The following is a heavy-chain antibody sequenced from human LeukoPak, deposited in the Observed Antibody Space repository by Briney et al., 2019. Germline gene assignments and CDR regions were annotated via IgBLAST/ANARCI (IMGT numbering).Heavy chain of an antibody. CDR3: ATCSGGDCYSIMRHFQH. Sequence: PGGSLRLSCAASGFTFSSYSMNWVRQAPGKGLEWVSSISSSSSYIYYADSVKGRFTISRDNAKNSLYLQMNSLRAEDTAVYYCATCSGGDCYSIMRHFQHWGQGTLVTVSS. J-gene: IGHJ1*01. CDR2: ISSSSSYI. CDR1: GFTFSSYS. D-gene: IGHD2-21*02. V-gene: IGHV3-21*01.